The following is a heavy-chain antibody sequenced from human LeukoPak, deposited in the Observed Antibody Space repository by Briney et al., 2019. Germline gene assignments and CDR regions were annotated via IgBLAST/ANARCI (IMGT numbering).Heavy chain of an antibody. V-gene: IGHV3-30*03. CDR3: SRDSSGYSWFDP. Sequence: GGSLRLSCAASGFTFSSYGMHWVRQAPGKGLERVAVISYDGSNKYYADSVKGRFTISRDNSKNTLYLQMNSLRAEDTAVYYCSRDSSGYSWFDPWGQGTLVTVSS. D-gene: IGHD3-22*01. CDR2: ISYDGSNK. J-gene: IGHJ5*02. CDR1: GFTFSSYG.